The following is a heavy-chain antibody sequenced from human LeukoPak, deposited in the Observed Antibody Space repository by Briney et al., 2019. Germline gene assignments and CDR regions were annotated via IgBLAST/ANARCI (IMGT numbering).Heavy chain of an antibody. V-gene: IGHV4-61*01. CDR3: ARSELLWFGGVNSGFDY. D-gene: IGHD3-10*01. J-gene: IGHJ4*02. CDR1: GGSISSSSYY. CDR2: IYYSGST. Sequence: SETLSLTCTVSGGSISSSSYYWSWIRQPPGKGLEWIGYIYYSGSTNYNPSLKSRVTISLDTSKNQFSLKLSSVTAADTAVYYCARSELLWFGGVNSGFDYWGQGTLVTVSS.